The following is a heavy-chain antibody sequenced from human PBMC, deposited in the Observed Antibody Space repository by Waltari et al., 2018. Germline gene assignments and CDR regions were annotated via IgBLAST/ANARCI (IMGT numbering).Heavy chain of an antibody. CDR2: VIPSPQTS. CDR3: ARGRHYLDSRGHQAMGNAFDI. D-gene: IGHD3-22*01. Sequence: QVQLVQSGAEVKKPGSSVKVSCWASGVSFTKYAFNWWRQAPGQGLEWVGGVIPSPQTSKYAQNFQGSVRIAPGESATSAYLELSSLRSEDTAVYYCARGRHYLDSRGHQAMGNAFDIWGQGTTVTVSS. V-gene: IGHV1-69*05. J-gene: IGHJ3*02. CDR1: GVSFTKYA.